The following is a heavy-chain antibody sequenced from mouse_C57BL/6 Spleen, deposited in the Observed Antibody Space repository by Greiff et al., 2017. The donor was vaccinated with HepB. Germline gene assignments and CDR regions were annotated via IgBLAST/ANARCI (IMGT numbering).Heavy chain of an antibody. CDR2: INPNNGGT. Sequence: EVKLVESGPELVKPGASVKMSCKASGYTFTDYNMHWVKQSHGKSLEWIGYINPNNGGTSYNQKFKGKATLTVNKSSSTAYMELRSLTSEDSAVYYCARLLPYYYAMDYWGQGTSVTVSS. CDR3: ARLLPYYYAMDY. D-gene: IGHD1-1*01. J-gene: IGHJ4*01. V-gene: IGHV1-22*01. CDR1: GYTFTDYN.